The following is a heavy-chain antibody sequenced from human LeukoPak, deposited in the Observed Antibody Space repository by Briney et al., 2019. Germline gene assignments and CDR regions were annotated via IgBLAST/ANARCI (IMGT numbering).Heavy chain of an antibody. J-gene: IGHJ4*02. CDR1: GFTFSSYV. D-gene: IGHD5-12*01. V-gene: IGHV3-23*01. Sequence: GGSLRLSCAASGFTFSSYVMSWVRQAPGKGLEWASGISGSGGSTYYADSVKGRFTISRDNSKNTLYLQMNSLRAEDTAVYYCAMDITQLYFSDYWGQGTLVTVSS. CDR2: ISGSGGST. CDR3: AMDITQLYFSDY.